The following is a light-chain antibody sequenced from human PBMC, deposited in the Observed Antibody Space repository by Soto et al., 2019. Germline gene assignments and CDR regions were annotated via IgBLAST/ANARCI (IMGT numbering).Light chain of an antibody. CDR3: CSYAGSYV. J-gene: IGLJ1*01. V-gene: IGLV2-11*01. Sequence: QSALTQPRSVSGSPGQSVTISCTGTSSDVGGYNYVSWYQQHPGKAPKLMNYDVSTRPSGVPDRFSCSKSGNTASLTISGLQAEDVADYYCCSYAGSYVFGTGTKVTVL. CDR2: DVS. CDR1: SSDVGGYNY.